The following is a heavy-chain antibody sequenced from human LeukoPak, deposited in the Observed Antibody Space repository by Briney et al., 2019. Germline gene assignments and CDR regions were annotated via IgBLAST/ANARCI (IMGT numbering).Heavy chain of an antibody. CDR3: AKEPYYDSSGYFPDY. CDR1: GFTFTSYC. Sequence: EASVKLSCKASGFTFTSYCMSWVRQAPGQGLEWMAYIKPDGSGTNYVESLKGRFTMTRDKAKSSVYLELSSLRSDDTALYYCAKEPYYDSSGYFPDYWGQGTLVTVSS. V-gene: IGHV1-2*02. CDR2: IKPDGSGT. J-gene: IGHJ4*02. D-gene: IGHD3-22*01.